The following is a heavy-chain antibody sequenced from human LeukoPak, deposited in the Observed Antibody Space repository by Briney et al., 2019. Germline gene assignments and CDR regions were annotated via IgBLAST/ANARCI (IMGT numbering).Heavy chain of an antibody. V-gene: IGHV5-51*01. CDR3: ARCTAWWDGYSKFSFDY. Sequence: GESPKISCKGSGYSFTSYWIGWVRQMPGKGLEWMGIIYPGDSDTRYSPSFQGQVTISADKSISTAYLQWSSLKASDTAMYYCARCTAWWDGYSKFSFDYWGRGTLVSVSS. CDR1: GYSFTSYW. D-gene: IGHD5-24*01. CDR2: IYPGDSDT. J-gene: IGHJ4*02.